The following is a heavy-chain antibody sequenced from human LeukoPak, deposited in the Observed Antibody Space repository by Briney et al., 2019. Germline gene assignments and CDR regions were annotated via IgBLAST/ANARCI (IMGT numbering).Heavy chain of an antibody. Sequence: GRSLRLSCAASGFTFSSYGMHWVRQAPGKGLEWVAVISYDGSNKYYADSVKGRFTISRDNSKNTLYLQMNSLRAEDTAVYYCAKGHSSGWGYFDYWGQGTLVTVSS. J-gene: IGHJ4*02. D-gene: IGHD6-19*01. V-gene: IGHV3-30*18. CDR1: GFTFSSYG. CDR3: AKGHSSGWGYFDY. CDR2: ISYDGSNK.